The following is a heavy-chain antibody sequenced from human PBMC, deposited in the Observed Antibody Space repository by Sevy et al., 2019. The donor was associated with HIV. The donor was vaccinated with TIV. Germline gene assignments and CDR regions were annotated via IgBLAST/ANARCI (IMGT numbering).Heavy chain of an antibody. CDR3: ARDIGAGSNSETSSPPFFFYYFDS. J-gene: IGHJ4*02. D-gene: IGHD1-26*01. V-gene: IGHV3-9*01. Sequence: GGSLRLSCAASGFSLDDYAMHWVQQSSGKGLEWVAGISWNSGSIGYADSVKGRFTISRDNARNTLYLQMNNMRSEDTALYYCARDIGAGSNSETSSPPFFFYYFDSWGQGTLVTVSS. CDR1: GFSLDDYA. CDR2: ISWNSGSI.